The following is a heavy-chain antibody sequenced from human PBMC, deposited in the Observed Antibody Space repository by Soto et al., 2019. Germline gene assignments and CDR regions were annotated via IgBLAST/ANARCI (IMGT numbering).Heavy chain of an antibody. Sequence: ASVKVSCKTSGYTFDKYPIHWVRQAPGQRLEWMGWINPGKGNTNYSQKFQDRVTITTDKSTDTAYLELSSLISEDTAVYYCARGHEYGGNSDAFDIWGQGTVVTVSS. CDR2: INPGKGNT. V-gene: IGHV1-3*01. J-gene: IGHJ3*02. CDR3: ARGHEYGGNSDAFDI. CDR1: GYTFDKYP. D-gene: IGHD4-17*01.